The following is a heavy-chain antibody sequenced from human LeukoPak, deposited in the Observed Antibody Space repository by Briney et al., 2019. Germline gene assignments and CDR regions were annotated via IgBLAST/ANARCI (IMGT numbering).Heavy chain of an antibody. CDR1: GYTFTSYD. CDR3: ARGRGMLDMDY. J-gene: IGHJ4*02. D-gene: IGHD3-10*01. CDR2: INTNTENP. Sequence: ASVKVSCKASGYTFTSYDINWVRQAPGQGLEWMGWINTNTENPTYAQGFTGRFVFSLDTSVSTAYLRISSLKAEDTAVYYCARGRGMLDMDYWGQGTLVTVSS. V-gene: IGHV7-4-1*02.